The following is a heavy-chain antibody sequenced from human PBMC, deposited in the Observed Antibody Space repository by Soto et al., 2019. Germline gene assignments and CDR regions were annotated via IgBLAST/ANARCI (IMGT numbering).Heavy chain of an antibody. CDR2: LNPYSGAT. V-gene: IGHV1-2*02. CDR3: ATARRGTVSLLAD. J-gene: IGHJ4*01. Sequence: ASVKVSCKASGYPFSDHHIHWVRQAPGQGLEWMGWLNPYSGATNYAAKFQGRVTMTRDASISTSYMELNGLKSDDTAVYYCATARRGTVSLLADWGQGTLVTVSS. D-gene: IGHD4-4*01. CDR1: GYPFSDHH.